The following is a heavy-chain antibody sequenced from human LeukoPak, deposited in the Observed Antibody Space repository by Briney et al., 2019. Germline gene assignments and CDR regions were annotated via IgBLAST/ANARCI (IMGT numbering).Heavy chain of an antibody. J-gene: IGHJ4*02. D-gene: IGHD5-24*01. CDR2: INAGNSET. CDR1: GYDFTACW. CDR3: ARHFSYNWFGY. V-gene: IGHV5-51*01. Sequence: GEFLKISCKGSGYDFTACWIAWVRQRPGKGLEWMGNINAGNSETTDSPSFQGQVTISVDKSISTAYLQLRSPKASDTAIYYCARHFSYNWFGYWGQGSPVTVSS.